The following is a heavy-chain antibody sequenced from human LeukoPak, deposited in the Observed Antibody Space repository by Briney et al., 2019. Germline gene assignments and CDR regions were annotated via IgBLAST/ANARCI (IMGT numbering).Heavy chain of an antibody. D-gene: IGHD3-22*01. V-gene: IGHV3-7*01. CDR2: IKQDGREK. CDR1: GFTFSSYL. J-gene: IGHJ4*02. Sequence: GGSLRLSCAASGFTFSSYLMSWVRQAPGKGLEWVANIKQDGREKYYVDSVKGRFTISRDNAKNSLYLQMNSLRAEDTAVYYCARGSGYYLGHFDYWGQGTLVTVSS. CDR3: ARGSGYYLGHFDY.